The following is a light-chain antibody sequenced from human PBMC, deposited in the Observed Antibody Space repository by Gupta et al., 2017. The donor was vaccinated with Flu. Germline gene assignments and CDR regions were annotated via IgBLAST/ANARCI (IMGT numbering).Light chain of an antibody. CDR2: DGS. CDR1: QDINIY. Sequence: DIQMTQSPSSLSASVGDRVTITCQASQDINIYLSWYQQKPGKAPNLLIYDGSTLETGVPSRFSGSGSGTDFTFTIISLQPEDIATYYCQQYGNVLLTFGGGTKV. J-gene: IGKJ4*01. V-gene: IGKV1-33*01. CDR3: QQYGNVLLT.